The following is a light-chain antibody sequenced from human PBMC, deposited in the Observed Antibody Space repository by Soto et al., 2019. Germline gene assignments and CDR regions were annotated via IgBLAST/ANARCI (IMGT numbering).Light chain of an antibody. CDR1: SSDVGSYNL. CDR2: EGS. J-gene: IGLJ1*01. CDR3: CSYAGSPPGYV. V-gene: IGLV2-23*01. Sequence: QSVLTQPASVSGSPGQSITISCTGTSSDVGSYNLVSWYQQHPGKAPKLMIYEGSKRPSGVSNRFSGSKSGNTASLTISGLQAEDEADYHCCSYAGSPPGYVFGTGTKVTVL.